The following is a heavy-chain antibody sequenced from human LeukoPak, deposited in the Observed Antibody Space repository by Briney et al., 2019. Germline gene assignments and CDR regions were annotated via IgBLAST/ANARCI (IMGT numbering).Heavy chain of an antibody. J-gene: IGHJ4*02. Sequence: GASVKVSCKASGGTFSSYAISWGRQAPGQGLEWMGGIIPIFGTANYAQKFQGRVTITADESTSTAYMELSSLRSEDTAVYYCARGHNWNSPREYFDYWGQGTLVTVSS. CDR1: GGTFSSYA. CDR2: IIPIFGTA. V-gene: IGHV1-69*13. D-gene: IGHD1-1*01. CDR3: ARGHNWNSPREYFDY.